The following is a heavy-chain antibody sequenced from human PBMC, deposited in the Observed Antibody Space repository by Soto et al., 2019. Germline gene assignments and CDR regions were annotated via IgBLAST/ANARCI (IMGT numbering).Heavy chain of an antibody. CDR3: ARFCKDYDILTGYFVAYMDV. V-gene: IGHV4-59*01. J-gene: IGHJ6*03. D-gene: IGHD3-9*01. CDR2: IYDGANT. Sequence: SSETLSLTCTVSGGSISGYYWSWIRQPPGKGLDWIGFIYDGANTNYNPSLKSRVTISLGTSRNQFSLRLSAVTTADTAVYYCARFCKDYDILTGYFVAYMDVWGKGTTVTVS. CDR1: GGSISGYY.